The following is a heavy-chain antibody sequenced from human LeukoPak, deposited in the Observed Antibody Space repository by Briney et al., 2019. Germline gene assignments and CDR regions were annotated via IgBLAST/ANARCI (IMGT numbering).Heavy chain of an antibody. CDR3: ARTGTTRGRYYFDY. V-gene: IGHV1-8*01. D-gene: IGHD1-7*01. Sequence: ASVKVSCKTSGYTFTNYDINWVRQATGQGLEWLGWMSPNNGDTGYAQKFQGRVTMTRDTSTSTVYMELSSLRSEDTAVYYCARTGTTRGRYYFDYWGQGTLVTVSS. J-gene: IGHJ4*02. CDR2: MSPNNGDT. CDR1: GYTFTNYD.